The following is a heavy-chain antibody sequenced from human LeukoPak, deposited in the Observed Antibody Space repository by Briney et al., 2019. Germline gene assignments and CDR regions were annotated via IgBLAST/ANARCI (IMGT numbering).Heavy chain of an antibody. Sequence: SVKVSCKASGGTFSSYAISWVRQAPGQGLEWMGRIIPILGIANYAQKFQGRVTITADKSTSTAYMELSSLRSEDTAVYYCARSWFGELLAYYFDYWGQGTLATVSS. J-gene: IGHJ4*02. D-gene: IGHD3-10*01. CDR3: ARSWFGELLAYYFDY. CDR2: IIPILGIA. CDR1: GGTFSSYA. V-gene: IGHV1-69*04.